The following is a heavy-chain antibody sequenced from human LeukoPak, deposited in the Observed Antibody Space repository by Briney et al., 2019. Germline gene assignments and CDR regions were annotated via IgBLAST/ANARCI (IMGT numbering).Heavy chain of an antibody. J-gene: IGHJ3*02. CDR1: GFTFSSYW. V-gene: IGHV3-74*01. CDR3: ARVSAGVIGIKDVFDI. CDR2: INSDGSST. Sequence: HPGGSLRLSCAASGFTFSSYWMHWVRQAPGKGLVWVSRINSDGSSTSYADSVKGRFTISRDNAKNTLYLQMNSLRAEDTAVYYCARVSAGVIGIKDVFDIWGQGTMVTVSS. D-gene: IGHD3-16*02.